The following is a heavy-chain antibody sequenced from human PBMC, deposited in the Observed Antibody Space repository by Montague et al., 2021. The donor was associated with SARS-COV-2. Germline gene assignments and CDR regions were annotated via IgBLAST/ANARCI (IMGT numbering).Heavy chain of an antibody. Sequence: SLRLSCAASGFTVSRYAMPWVRQAPGKGLEWVAVISYDGSNKYYADSVXGLFTISRDNSKNTLYLQTNSLRAEDTAVYYCARAAQKQYVLLWFGELLHDAFDIWGQGTMVTVSS. CDR2: ISYDGSNK. CDR3: ARAAQKQYVLLWFGELLHDAFDI. J-gene: IGHJ3*02. CDR1: GFTVSRYA. V-gene: IGHV3-30-3*01. D-gene: IGHD3-10*01.